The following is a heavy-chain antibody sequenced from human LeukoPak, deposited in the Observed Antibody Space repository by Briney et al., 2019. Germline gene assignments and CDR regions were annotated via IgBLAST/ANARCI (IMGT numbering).Heavy chain of an antibody. CDR1: GFTFSDYY. CDR3: ARGPSSWYSRWYFDY. D-gene: IGHD6-13*01. V-gene: IGHV3-11*01. CDR2: ISSSGGTS. Sequence: GGSLRLSCAVSGFTFSDYYMSWIRQAPGKGLEWVSYISSSGGTSYYADSVKGRFTISRDNAKNSLYLQMNSLRAEDTAVYYCARGPSSWYSRWYFDYWGQGTLLTVSS. J-gene: IGHJ4*01.